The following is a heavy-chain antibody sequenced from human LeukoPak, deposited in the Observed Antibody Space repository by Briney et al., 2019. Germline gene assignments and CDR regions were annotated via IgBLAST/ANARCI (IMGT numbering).Heavy chain of an antibody. D-gene: IGHD3-22*01. CDR2: IYYSGST. Sequence: SETLSLTCTVSGGSIRSHYWSWIRQPPGKGLEWIGYIYYSGSTNYNPSLKSRVTISVDTSKNQFSLKLSSVTAADTAVYYCARDRGDYDSSGYYGYFDYWGQGALVAVSS. J-gene: IGHJ4*02. CDR3: ARDRGDYDSSGYYGYFDY. CDR1: GGSIRSHY. V-gene: IGHV4-59*11.